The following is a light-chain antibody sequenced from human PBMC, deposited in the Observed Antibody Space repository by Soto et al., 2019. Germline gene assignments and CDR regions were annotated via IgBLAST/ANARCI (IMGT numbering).Light chain of an antibody. CDR3: SVYTTDSTYV. J-gene: IGLJ1*01. V-gene: IGLV2-18*01. CDR2: EVS. CDR1: SSDFGSYNR. Sequence: QSALTQPPSVSGSPGQSVTISCTGTSSDFGSYNRVSWYQRPPGTGPKLVIYEVSNRPSGIPDRFSGSKSGNTASLTISGLQAEDEAEYYCSVYTTDSTYVFGTGTKLTVL.